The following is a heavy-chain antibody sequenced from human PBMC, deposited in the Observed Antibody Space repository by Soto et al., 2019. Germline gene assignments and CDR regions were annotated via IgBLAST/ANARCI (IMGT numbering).Heavy chain of an antibody. Sequence: ASVKVSWEASGYTVTSYYMHGVRQAPGQGLEWMGIINPSGGSTSYAQKFQGRVTMTRDTSTSTVYMELSSLRSEDTAVYYCARDLNSSGYPDYAFDIWGQGTMVTVSS. CDR2: INPSGGST. CDR1: GYTVTSYY. V-gene: IGHV1-46*01. CDR3: ARDLNSSGYPDYAFDI. D-gene: IGHD1-1*01. J-gene: IGHJ3*02.